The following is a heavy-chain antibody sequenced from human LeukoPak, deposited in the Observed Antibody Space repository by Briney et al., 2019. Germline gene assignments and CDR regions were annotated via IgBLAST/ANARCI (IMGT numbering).Heavy chain of an antibody. Sequence: GGSLRLSCAASGFTFSSYSMNWVRQAPGKGLEWVSSISSSSSYIYYADSVKGRFTISRDNSKNTLYLQMNSLRAEDTAVYYCAKDPTITIFGVVIPDYWGQGTLVTVSS. D-gene: IGHD3-3*01. CDR2: ISSSSSYI. CDR1: GFTFSSYS. CDR3: AKDPTITIFGVVIPDY. J-gene: IGHJ4*02. V-gene: IGHV3-21*04.